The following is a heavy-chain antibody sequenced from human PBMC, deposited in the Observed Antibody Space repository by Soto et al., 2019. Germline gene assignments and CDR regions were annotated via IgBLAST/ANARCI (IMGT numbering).Heavy chain of an antibody. J-gene: IGHJ4*02. V-gene: IGHV1-46*01. Sequence: VQLVQSGAEVKKPGASVKISCKASGYTFTTYYMHWVRQAPGQGLEWMGIIKPSDGNTHYTQMFQGRVTMTRDTSTNTVYMELSGLRSEDTAVYYCAREPRESYYFDNWGQGTLIPVS. CDR2: IKPSDGNT. CDR3: AREPRESYYFDN. CDR1: GYTFTTYY.